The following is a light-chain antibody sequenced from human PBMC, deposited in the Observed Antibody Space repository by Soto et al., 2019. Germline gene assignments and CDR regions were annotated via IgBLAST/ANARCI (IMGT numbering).Light chain of an antibody. Sequence: QSVLTQPPSVSAAPGQKVTISCSGSSSNIGNYYVCWYQHLPGTAPKFLIYENYKRPSGIPDRFSGSKSGTSATLDITGRQTGDEADYYCAAWDGNLRAVVFGGGTKVTVL. CDR2: ENY. J-gene: IGLJ2*01. CDR3: AAWDGNLRAVV. CDR1: SSNIGNYY. V-gene: IGLV1-51*02.